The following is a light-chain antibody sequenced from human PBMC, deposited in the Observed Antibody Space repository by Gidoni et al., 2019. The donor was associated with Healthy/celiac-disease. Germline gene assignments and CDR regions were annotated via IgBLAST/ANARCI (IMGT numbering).Light chain of an antibody. Sequence: DIQMTQSPSSLSASVGDRVTITCRASQSISSYLNGYQQKPGKAPKLLIYAASSLQSGVPSRVSGSGSGTDFTLTISSLQPEDFATYYCQQSYSYWTFGQGTKVEIK. V-gene: IGKV1-39*01. CDR3: QQSYSYWT. CDR1: QSISSY. CDR2: AAS. J-gene: IGKJ1*01.